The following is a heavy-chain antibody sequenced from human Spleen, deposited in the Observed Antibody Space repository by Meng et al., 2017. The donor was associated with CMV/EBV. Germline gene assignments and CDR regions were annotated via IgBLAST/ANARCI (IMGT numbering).Heavy chain of an antibody. Sequence: GESLKISCAASGFTFSNYAMSWVRQAPGKGLEWVSAIIGSGGNTYYADSVKGRFTISRDNSKNTLFLQMNSLRAEDTAVYYCAKDLYSTSSNFDYWGQGTLVTVSS. J-gene: IGHJ4*02. V-gene: IGHV3-23*01. CDR3: AKDLYSTSSNFDY. CDR2: IIGSGGNT. D-gene: IGHD6-6*01. CDR1: GFTFSNYA.